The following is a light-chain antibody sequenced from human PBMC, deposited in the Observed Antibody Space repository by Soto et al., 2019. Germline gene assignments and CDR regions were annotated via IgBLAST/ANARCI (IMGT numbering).Light chain of an antibody. CDR3: QQYGSSPQT. V-gene: IGKV3-20*01. J-gene: IGKJ1*01. CDR1: QSVSSSY. CDR2: GAS. Sequence: EIVLTQSPGTLSLSPGERATLSCRASQSVSSSYLAWYQQKPGQAPRLLIYGASRRATGIPDRFSGSGSGTDFTLTISCLEPEDYAVYYCQQYGSSPQTFGQGPVVELK.